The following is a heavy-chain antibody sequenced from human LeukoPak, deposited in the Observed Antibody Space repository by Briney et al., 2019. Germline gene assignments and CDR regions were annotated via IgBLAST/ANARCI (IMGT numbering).Heavy chain of an antibody. CDR1: GLTLSNYW. V-gene: IGHV3-7*05. Sequence: GGSLRLSCAASGLTLSNYWMTWVRQAPGKGLEWVANINQDGSEKNYVDSVKGRLTISRDNAKNSLYLEMNSLRAEDMGVYYCARDSRGYPYWGQGTLVTVSS. CDR2: INQDGSEK. D-gene: IGHD3-22*01. J-gene: IGHJ4*02. CDR3: ARDSRGYPY.